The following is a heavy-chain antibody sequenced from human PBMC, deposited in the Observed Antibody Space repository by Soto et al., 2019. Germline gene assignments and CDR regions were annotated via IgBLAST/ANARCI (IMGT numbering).Heavy chain of an antibody. D-gene: IGHD3-3*01. V-gene: IGHV3-30-3*01. CDR2: ISYDGSNK. Sequence: GGSLRLSCAASGFTFSSYAMHWVRQAPGKGLEWVAVISYDGSNKYYADSVKGRFTISRDNSKNTLYLQMNSLRAEDMAVYYCARYPYYDFWSGGSGRYYYYGMDVWGQGTTVTVSS. CDR3: ARYPYYDFWSGGSGRYYYYGMDV. J-gene: IGHJ6*02. CDR1: GFTFSSYA.